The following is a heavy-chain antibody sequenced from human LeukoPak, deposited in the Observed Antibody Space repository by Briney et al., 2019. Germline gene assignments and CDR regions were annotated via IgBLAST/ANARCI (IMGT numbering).Heavy chain of an antibody. Sequence: SQTLSLTCAISGDSVSSNSAAWNWIRQSPSRGLEWLGRTYYRSKWYNDYAVSVKSRITNNTDTSKNQFSLKLSSVTAADTAVYYCARRAQSGYSYGSLDYWGQGTLVTVSS. CDR1: GDSVSSNSAA. D-gene: IGHD5-18*01. CDR3: ARRAQSGYSYGSLDY. V-gene: IGHV6-1*01. CDR2: TYYRSKWYN. J-gene: IGHJ4*02.